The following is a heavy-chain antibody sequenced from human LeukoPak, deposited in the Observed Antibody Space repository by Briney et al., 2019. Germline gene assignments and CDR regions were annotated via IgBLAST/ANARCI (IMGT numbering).Heavy chain of an antibody. CDR2: ISSSSSTI. CDR1: RFTSSDYS. D-gene: IGHD1-14*01. CDR3: AGSRTKLSHDY. J-gene: IGHJ4*02. Sequence: PGGSLRLSCAASRFTSSDYSMNWVRQAPGKGLVWVSYISSSSSTIYYADSVKGRFIISRDNAKNSLYLQMNSLRAEDTAVYYCAGSRTKLSHDYWGQGTLVTVSS. V-gene: IGHV3-48*01.